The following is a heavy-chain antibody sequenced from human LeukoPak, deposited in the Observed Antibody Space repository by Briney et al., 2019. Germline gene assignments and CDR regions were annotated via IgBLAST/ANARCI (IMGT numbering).Heavy chain of an antibody. CDR2: IYYSGNT. D-gene: IGHD4-17*01. Sequence: SETLSLTCAVSGGSISSGVYSWSWIRQPPGKGLEWVGYIYYSGNTYYYPSLRSRVSISVDTSKNQLSLKLNSVTAADTAVYFCARGDYGDYHDAFDIWGQGTMVTVSS. V-gene: IGHV4-30-4*07. CDR3: ARGDYGDYHDAFDI. CDR1: GGSISSGVYS. J-gene: IGHJ3*02.